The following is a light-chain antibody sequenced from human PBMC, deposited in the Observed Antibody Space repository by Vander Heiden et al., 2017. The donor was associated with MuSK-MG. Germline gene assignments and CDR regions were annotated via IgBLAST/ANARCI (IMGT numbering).Light chain of an antibody. Sequence: QSVLTQPPSASGTPGQRVTISCAGSSSNIGSNTVNWYQQLPGTAPKLLSYRNNQRPSGVPDRFSGSKSGTSAYLAISGLQSEDEADYYCAAWDDSLNGYVFGTGTKVTVL. CDR3: AAWDDSLNGYV. J-gene: IGLJ1*01. V-gene: IGLV1-44*01. CDR2: RNN. CDR1: SSNIGSNT.